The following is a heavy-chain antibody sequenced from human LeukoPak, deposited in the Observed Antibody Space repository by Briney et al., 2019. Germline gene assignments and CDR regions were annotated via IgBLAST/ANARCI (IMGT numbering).Heavy chain of an antibody. J-gene: IGHJ3*02. V-gene: IGHV4-59*01. CDR3: ARVPEYYDFWSGYDAFDI. CDR2: IYYSGST. Sequence: SETLSLTCTVSGGSISSYYWSWIRQPPGKGLEWIGYIYYSGSTNYNPSLKSRVTISVDTSKNQFSLRLGSVTAADTAVYYCARVPEYYDFWSGYDAFDIWGQGTMVTVSS. D-gene: IGHD3-3*01. CDR1: GGSISSYY.